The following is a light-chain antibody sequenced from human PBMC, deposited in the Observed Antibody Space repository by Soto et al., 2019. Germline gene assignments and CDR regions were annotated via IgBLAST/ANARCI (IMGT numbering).Light chain of an antibody. Sequence: DIQMTQSPSSLSASVGDRVTITCRASQSISSYLNWYQQKPGKAPKLLIRDASSLQSGVPSRVSGSGSGTDFSLTISSLQPEDSATYYCQHSYSTPPTFGQGTKVEI. CDR1: QSISSY. J-gene: IGKJ1*01. V-gene: IGKV1-39*01. CDR2: DAS. CDR3: QHSYSTPPT.